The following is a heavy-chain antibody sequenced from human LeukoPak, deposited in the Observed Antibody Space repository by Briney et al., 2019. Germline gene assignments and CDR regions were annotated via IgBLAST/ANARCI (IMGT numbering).Heavy chain of an antibody. CDR1: GFTFSSYS. V-gene: IGHV3-21*01. D-gene: IGHD6-19*01. Sequence: GGSLRLSCAASGFTFSSYSMNWVRQAPGKGLEWVSSISSSSSYIYYADSVKGRFTISRDNSRNTLYLQMNSLRAEDTAVYYCARYTTGHGFDFWGQGTLVTVSS. J-gene: IGHJ4*02. CDR3: ARYTTGHGFDF. CDR2: ISSSSSYI.